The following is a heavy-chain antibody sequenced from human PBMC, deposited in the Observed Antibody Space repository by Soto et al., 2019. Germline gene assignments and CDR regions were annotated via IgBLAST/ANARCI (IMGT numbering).Heavy chain of an antibody. J-gene: IGHJ6*02. CDR1: GGSISSYY. CDR2: IYYSGST. Sequence: SETLSLTCTVSGGSISSYYWSWIRQPPGKGLEWIGYIYYSGSTNYNPSLKSRVTISVDTSKNQFSLKLSSVTAADTAVYYCARDFWTGRLLWFGEDPRYYGMDVWGQGTTVTVSS. D-gene: IGHD3-10*01. CDR3: ARDFWTGRLLWFGEDPRYYGMDV. V-gene: IGHV4-59*01.